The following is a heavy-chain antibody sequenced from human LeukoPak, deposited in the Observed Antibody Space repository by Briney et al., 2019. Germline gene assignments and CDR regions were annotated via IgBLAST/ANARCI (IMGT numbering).Heavy chain of an antibody. Sequence: PGGSLRLSCAASGFTFSDYYMTWIRRAPGKGLEWVSYISTSSGFTKYADSVRGRFTIPRDNDKNSLYLQMNTLRVDDTAVYYCARGSPPGDWGQGTLVTVSS. CDR2: ISTSSGFT. CDR3: ARGSPPGD. CDR1: GFTFSDYY. D-gene: IGHD3-16*01. V-gene: IGHV3-11*05. J-gene: IGHJ4*02.